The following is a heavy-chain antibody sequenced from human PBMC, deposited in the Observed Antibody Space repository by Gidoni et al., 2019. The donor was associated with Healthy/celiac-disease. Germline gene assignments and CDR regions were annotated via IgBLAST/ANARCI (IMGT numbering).Heavy chain of an antibody. Sequence: QVQLQESCPGLVKPSETLSLTCTVSGGPISSYYWSWIRQPPGKGLEWIGYIYYSGSTNYNPSLKSRVTISVDTSKNQFSLKLSSVTAADTAVYYCARVATRRNDAFDIWGQGTMVTVSS. CDR2: IYYSGST. CDR1: GGPISSYY. CDR3: ARVATRRNDAFDI. V-gene: IGHV4-59*01. J-gene: IGHJ3*02. D-gene: IGHD5-12*01.